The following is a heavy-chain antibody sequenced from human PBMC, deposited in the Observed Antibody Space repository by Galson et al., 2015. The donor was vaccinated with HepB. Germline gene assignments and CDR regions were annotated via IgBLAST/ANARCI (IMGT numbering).Heavy chain of an antibody. CDR2: IYPGDSDT. CDR1: GYSFSSYW. V-gene: IGHV5-51*03. J-gene: IGHJ4*02. CDR3: ARRTNYWDRSSNYYFDY. Sequence: QSGAEVKKPGESLKISCKGSGYSFSSYWIGWVRQMPGKGLEWMGIIYPGDSDTRYSPSFQGQVTISADKSTSTAYLQWSRLKASDTAMFYCARRTNYWDRSSNYYFDYWGQGTLVTVSS. D-gene: IGHD3-22*01.